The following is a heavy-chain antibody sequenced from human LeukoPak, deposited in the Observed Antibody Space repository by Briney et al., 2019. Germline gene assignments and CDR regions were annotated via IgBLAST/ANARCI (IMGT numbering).Heavy chain of an antibody. V-gene: IGHV4-39*07. CDR2: IYYSGST. J-gene: IGHJ4*02. Sequence: XXXCTXXGGSXSXXDYXRXXXXXXXGXGLEWIGSIYYSGSTYYTPSLKSRVTISVDTSKNQFSLKLSSVTAADTAVYYCARDLKTLDYWGQGTLVTVSS. CDR1: GGSXSXXDYX. CDR3: ARDLKTLDY.